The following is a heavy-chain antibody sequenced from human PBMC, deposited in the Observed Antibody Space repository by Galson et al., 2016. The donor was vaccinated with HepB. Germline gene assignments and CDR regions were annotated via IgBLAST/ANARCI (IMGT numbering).Heavy chain of an antibody. D-gene: IGHD2-15*01. V-gene: IGHV3-23*01. J-gene: IGHJ6*02. CDR1: GFFFSNFV. CDR2: ISDNTAGT. Sequence: SLRLSCAASGFFFSNFVMTWVRQAPGKGLEWVSDISDNTAGTKYADSVKGRFTISRDNSKNTLYLQMNSLTAEDTAVYYCARFGGSLGMDVWGQGTTVTVSS. CDR3: ARFGGSLGMDV.